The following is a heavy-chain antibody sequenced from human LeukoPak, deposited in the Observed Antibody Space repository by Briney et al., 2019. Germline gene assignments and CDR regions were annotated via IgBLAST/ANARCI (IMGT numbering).Heavy chain of an antibody. V-gene: IGHV1-2*02. Sequence: ASVKVSCKASGYTFTGYYMHWVRQAPGQGLEWMGWINPNSGGTNYAQKFQGRVTMTRDTSISTAYMELSRLRSDDTAVYYCARSFGLSNYYYYMDVWGKGTTVTVSS. CDR2: INPNSGGT. CDR3: ARSFGLSNYYYYMDV. J-gene: IGHJ6*03. D-gene: IGHD3/OR15-3a*01. CDR1: GYTFTGYY.